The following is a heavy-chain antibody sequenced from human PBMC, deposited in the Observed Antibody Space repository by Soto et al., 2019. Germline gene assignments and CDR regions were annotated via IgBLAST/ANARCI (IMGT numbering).Heavy chain of an antibody. J-gene: IGHJ6*02. Sequence: SVKVSCKASGGTFSSYAISWVRQAPGQGLEWMGGIIPIFGTANYAQKFQGRVTITADKSTSTAYMELSSLRSEDTAVYYCARFYGDYYYYYGMDVWRQGTTVTVYS. V-gene: IGHV1-69*06. CDR2: IIPIFGTA. CDR3: ARFYGDYYYYYGMDV. CDR1: GGTFSSYA. D-gene: IGHD4-17*01.